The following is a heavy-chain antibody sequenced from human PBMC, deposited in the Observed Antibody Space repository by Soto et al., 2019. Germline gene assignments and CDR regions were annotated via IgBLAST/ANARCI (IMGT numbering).Heavy chain of an antibody. V-gene: IGHV4-31*03. J-gene: IGHJ6*02. Sequence: PSETLSLTCTVSGGSISSGGYYWSWIRQHPGKGLEWIGYIYSSGSTYYNPSLTSRVTISVDTSKNQFSLKLSSVTAADTAVYYCARWRAVAGTFASYYGMDVLGQGTTVTVSS. CDR1: GGSISSGGYY. CDR3: ARWRAVAGTFASYYGMDV. CDR2: IYSSGST. D-gene: IGHD6-19*01.